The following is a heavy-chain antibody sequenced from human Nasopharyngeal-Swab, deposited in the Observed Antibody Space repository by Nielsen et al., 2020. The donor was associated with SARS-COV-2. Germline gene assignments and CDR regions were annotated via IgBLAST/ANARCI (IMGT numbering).Heavy chain of an antibody. CDR1: GCTFTSSA. CDR3: AADVVDSMVRGAGGY. CDR2: IVVGSGNT. J-gene: IGHJ4*02. V-gene: IGHV1-58*01. Sequence: SVKVSCKASGCTFTSSAVQWVRQARGQRLEWIGWIVVGSGNTNYAQKFQERVTITRDMSTRTAYMELSSLRSEDTAVYYCAADVVDSMVRGAGGYWGQGTLVTVSS. D-gene: IGHD3-10*01.